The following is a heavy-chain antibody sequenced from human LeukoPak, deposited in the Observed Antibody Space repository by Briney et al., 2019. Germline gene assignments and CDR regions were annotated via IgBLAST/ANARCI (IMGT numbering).Heavy chain of an antibody. Sequence: GGSLRLSCGASGFTFSNYAMNWVRQAPGKGLEWVSAISGGGGSTYYADAVKGRFTISRDNSKNTLYLQMNSLRPEDTAVYYCAKYYGSGTYYRGPFDYWGQGTLVTVPS. V-gene: IGHV3-23*01. CDR3: AKYYGSGTYYRGPFDY. D-gene: IGHD3-10*01. CDR2: ISGGGGST. CDR1: GFTFSNYA. J-gene: IGHJ4*02.